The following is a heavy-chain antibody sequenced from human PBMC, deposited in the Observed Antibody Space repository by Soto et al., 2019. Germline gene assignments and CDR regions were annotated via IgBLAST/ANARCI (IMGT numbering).Heavy chain of an antibody. CDR2: INHSGRV. V-gene: IGHV4-34*01. D-gene: IGHD3-3*01. CDR3: ARDYDRERFFEWPQAYYGMDV. CDR1: GGSFSGHS. J-gene: IGHJ6*02. Sequence: PSETLSLTCAVYGGSFSGHSWTWIRQSPGKGLEWIGDINHSGRVNYSPSLKSRVTISLDTSKNQFSLTLSAMTAADTAVYYCARDYDRERFFEWPQAYYGMDVWGQGTTVTVSS.